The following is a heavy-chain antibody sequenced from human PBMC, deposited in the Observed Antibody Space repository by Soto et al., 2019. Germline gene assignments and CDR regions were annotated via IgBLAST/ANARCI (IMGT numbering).Heavy chain of an antibody. D-gene: IGHD3-10*01. V-gene: IGHV4-30-4*01. CDR3: ARGVTLVRGVIHTPYFDS. CDR1: GGSISSGDYY. J-gene: IGHJ4*02. CDR2: IYYSGST. Sequence: SETLSLTCTVSGGSISSGDYYWSWIRQPPGKGLEWIGYIYYSGSTYYNPSLKSRVTISVDTSKNQFSLKLSSVTAADTAVYYCARGVTLVRGVIHTPYFDSWAQGALVTVSS.